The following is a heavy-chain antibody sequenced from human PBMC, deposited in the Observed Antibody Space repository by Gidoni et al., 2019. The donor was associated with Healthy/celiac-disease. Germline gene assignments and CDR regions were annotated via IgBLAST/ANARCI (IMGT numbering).Heavy chain of an antibody. D-gene: IGHD2-2*01. CDR2: ISGSGGST. V-gene: IGHV3-23*01. CDR3: AKIRSDIVVVPAARRFDP. CDR1: GLPFSSYA. Sequence: EVQLLESGGGLVQPGGSLRLSCAASGLPFSSYAMSWVRQAPGKGLEWVAAISGSGGSTYYADSVKGRFTISRDNSKNTLYLQMNSLRAEDTAVYYCAKIRSDIVVVPAARRFDPWGQGTLVTVSS. J-gene: IGHJ5*02.